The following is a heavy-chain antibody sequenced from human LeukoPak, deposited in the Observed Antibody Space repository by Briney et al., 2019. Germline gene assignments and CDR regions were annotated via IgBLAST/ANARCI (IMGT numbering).Heavy chain of an antibody. Sequence: PGRSLRLSCAASGFTFSSYGMHWVRQAPGKGLEGVAVIWYDGSNKYYADSVKGRFTISRDNSKNTLYLQMNSLRAEDTAVYYCARDSGAGPLDYWGQGTLVTVSS. V-gene: IGHV3-33*01. CDR3: ARDSGAGPLDY. D-gene: IGHD6-19*01. CDR1: GFTFSSYG. J-gene: IGHJ4*02. CDR2: IWYDGSNK.